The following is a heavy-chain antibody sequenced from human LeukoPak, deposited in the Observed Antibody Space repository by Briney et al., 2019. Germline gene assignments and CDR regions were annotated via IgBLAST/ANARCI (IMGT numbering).Heavy chain of an antibody. J-gene: IGHJ2*01. V-gene: IGHV4-31*03. D-gene: IGHD3-22*01. CDR1: GGSISSGGYY. Sequence: SETLSLTCTVSGGSISSGGYYWSWIRQHPGKGLEWIGYIYYSGSTYYNPSLKSRVTISVDTSKNQFSLKLSSVTAADTAVYYCARDRGFDSSGYFDLWGRGTLVTVSS. CDR3: ARDRGFDSSGYFDL. CDR2: IYYSGST.